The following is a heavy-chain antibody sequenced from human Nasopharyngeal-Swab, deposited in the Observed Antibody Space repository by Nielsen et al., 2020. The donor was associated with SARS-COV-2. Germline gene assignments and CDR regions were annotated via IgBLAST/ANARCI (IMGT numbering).Heavy chain of an antibody. V-gene: IGHV3-11*05. CDR2: ISSSSSYT. D-gene: IGHD4-17*01. CDR3: ARGTATGWFDP. CDR1: GFTFSDYY. J-gene: IGHJ5*02. Sequence: GGSLRLSCAASGFTFSDYYMSWIRQAPGKGLEWVSYISSSSSYTNYADSVKGRFTISRDNAKNSLYLQMNSLRAEDTAVYYCARGTATGWFDPWGQGTLVTVPQ.